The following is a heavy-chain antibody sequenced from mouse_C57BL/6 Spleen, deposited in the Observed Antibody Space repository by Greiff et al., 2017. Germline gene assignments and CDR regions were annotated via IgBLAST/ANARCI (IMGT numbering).Heavy chain of an antibody. D-gene: IGHD1-1*01. CDR2: INPNYGTT. V-gene: IGHV1-39*01. J-gene: IGHJ4*01. CDR3: ARRDYGSNYAMDY. CDR1: GYSFTDYN. Sequence: VQLQQSGPELVTPGASVKISCKASGYSFTDYNMNWVKQSNGKGLEWIGVINPNYGTTSYNQKFKGKATLTVDQSSSTAYMQLNSLTSEDSAVYYCARRDYGSNYAMDYWGQGTSVTVSS.